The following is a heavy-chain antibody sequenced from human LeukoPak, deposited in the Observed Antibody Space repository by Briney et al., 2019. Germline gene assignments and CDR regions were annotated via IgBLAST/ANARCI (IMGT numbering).Heavy chain of an antibody. V-gene: IGHV1-2*02. CDR3: ARAQYSSSWYFDY. CDR2: INPNSGGT. D-gene: IGHD6-13*01. Sequence: ASVKVSCKASGYTFTGYYMHWVRQAPGQGLEWMGWINPNSGGTNYAQKFQGRVTTTRDTSISTAYMELSRLRSDDTAVYYCARAQYSSSWYFDYWGQGTLVTVSS. CDR1: GYTFTGYY. J-gene: IGHJ4*02.